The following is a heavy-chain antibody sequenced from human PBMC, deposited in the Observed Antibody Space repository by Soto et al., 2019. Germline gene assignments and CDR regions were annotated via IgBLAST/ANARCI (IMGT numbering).Heavy chain of an antibody. CDR1: GYTFSSYW. Sequence: EVQLVQSGAEVKKPGESLRISCKGSGYTFSSYWIAWVRQMPGKGLEWMGIIYPGDSETRITPSFQGQVTISADKSINTAYLQWSSLRASDTAIYYCARVRGCSGCTCYPFDYWGQGTLVTVSS. CDR3: ARVRGCSGCTCYPFDY. CDR2: IYPGDSET. D-gene: IGHD2-15*01. J-gene: IGHJ4*02. V-gene: IGHV5-51*03.